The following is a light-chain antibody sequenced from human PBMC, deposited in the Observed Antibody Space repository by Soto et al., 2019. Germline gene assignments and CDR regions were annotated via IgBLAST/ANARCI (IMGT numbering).Light chain of an antibody. V-gene: IGLV2-23*01. CDR3: CSYAGSSTLNWV. CDR2: EDA. Sequence: QSALTQPASVSGSPGQSITISCTGTTSDVVSYNLVSWYQQHPGKAPKLMIFEDAKRPLGISNRFSGSKSGNTASLTISGLQAEDEADYYCCSYAGSSTLNWVFGGGTKLTVL. J-gene: IGLJ3*02. CDR1: TSDVVSYNL.